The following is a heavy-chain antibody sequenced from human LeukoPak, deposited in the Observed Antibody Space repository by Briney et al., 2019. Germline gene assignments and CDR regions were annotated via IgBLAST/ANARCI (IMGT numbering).Heavy chain of an antibody. J-gene: IGHJ4*02. D-gene: IGHD4-17*01. CDR2: ISSSGSTI. CDR3: ARDAMTTDFDY. Sequence: PGGSLRLSCAASGFTFSSYEMNWVRQAPGKGLEWVSYISSSGSTIYYADSVKGRFTISRDNAKNSLYLRMNSLRAEDTAVYYCARDAMTTDFDYWGQGTLVTVSS. CDR1: GFTFSSYE. V-gene: IGHV3-48*03.